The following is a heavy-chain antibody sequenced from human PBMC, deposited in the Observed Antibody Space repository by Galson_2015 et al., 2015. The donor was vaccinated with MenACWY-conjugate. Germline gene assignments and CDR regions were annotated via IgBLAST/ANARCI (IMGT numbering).Heavy chain of an antibody. J-gene: IGHJ4*02. V-gene: IGHV3-21*01. Sequence: SLRLSCAASGFTFSSYTMNWVRQAPGKGLEWVSSITFSSNYIYYAASVRGRFTISRDNAKNSLYLQMNSLRAEDTAVYYCVRDETAADFDYWGQGTLVTVSS. CDR3: VRDETAADFDY. D-gene: IGHD6-13*01. CDR1: GFTFSSYT. CDR2: ITFSSNYI.